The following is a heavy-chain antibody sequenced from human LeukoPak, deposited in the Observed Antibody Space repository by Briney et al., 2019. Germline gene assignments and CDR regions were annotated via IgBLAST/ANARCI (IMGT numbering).Heavy chain of an antibody. CDR1: GFTFSSYS. Sequence: GGSLRLSCAASGFTFSSYSMNWVRQAPGKGLEWVSSISSSSSYMYYADSVKGRFTISRDNAKNSLYLQMNSLRAEDTAVYYCARDPVPYYYGSGSYYNYWFDPWGQGTLVTVSS. CDR2: ISSSSSYM. CDR3: ARDPVPYYYGSGSYYNYWFDP. V-gene: IGHV3-21*01. D-gene: IGHD3-10*01. J-gene: IGHJ5*02.